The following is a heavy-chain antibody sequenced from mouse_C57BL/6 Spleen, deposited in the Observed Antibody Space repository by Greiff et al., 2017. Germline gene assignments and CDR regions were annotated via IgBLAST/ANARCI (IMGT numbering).Heavy chain of an antibody. CDR2: IDPSDSYT. CDR1: GYTFTSYW. CDR3: ARLYGYGYYFDY. J-gene: IGHJ2*01. V-gene: IGHV1-69*01. D-gene: IGHD2-2*01. Sequence: QVQLQQPGAELVMPGASVKLSCKASGYTFTSYWMHWVKQRPGQGLEWSGEIDPSDSYTNYNQKFKGKSTLTVDKSSSTADMQLSSLTSEDSAVYYCARLYGYGYYFDYWGQGTTLTVSS.